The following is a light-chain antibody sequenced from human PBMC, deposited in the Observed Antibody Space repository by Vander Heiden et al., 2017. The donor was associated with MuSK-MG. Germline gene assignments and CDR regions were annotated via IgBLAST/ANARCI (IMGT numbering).Light chain of an antibody. Sequence: QTVVTQDPSLAVAPGGTVTLTCASSTGAVTSGYYPNWFQQKPGQAPRVLMYSTSNKHSWTPARFSGSLLGGTAALTMSGVQPEDEAEYYCLPYYGGAHGYVFGTGTKVTVL. J-gene: IGLJ1*01. CDR1: TGAVTSGYY. CDR2: STS. V-gene: IGLV7-43*01. CDR3: LPYYGGAHGYV.